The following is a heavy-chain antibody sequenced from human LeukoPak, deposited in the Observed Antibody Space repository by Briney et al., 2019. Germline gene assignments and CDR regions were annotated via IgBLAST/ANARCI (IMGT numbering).Heavy chain of an antibody. CDR2: MYNSGST. CDR3: ARGSGYYYGLDN. D-gene: IGHD3-10*01. CDR1: GGSVSNRPYY. J-gene: IGHJ4*02. V-gene: IGHV4-39*07. Sequence: PSETLSLTCTVSGGSVSNRPYYWGWLRQPPGTGLEWIGAMYNSGSTYYNLSLKSRVTVSLDTSKNQFSLKLTSVFAADTAVYYCARGSGYYYGLDNWGQGILVSVSS.